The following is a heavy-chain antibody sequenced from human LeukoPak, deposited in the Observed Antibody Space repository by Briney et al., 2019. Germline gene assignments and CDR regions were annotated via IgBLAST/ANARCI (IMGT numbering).Heavy chain of an antibody. CDR3: ARQTDGCSGGSCYVWFDP. CDR2: IYPDDSET. V-gene: IGHV5-51*01. Sequence: GESLKISCKGSGCSFIDHWIGWVRPMPGKGLEWMGIIYPDDSETRYNPSFQGQVIISADKSINTAYLQWSRLQASDTAMYYCARQTDGCSGGSCYVWFDPWGQGTLVTVSS. D-gene: IGHD2-15*01. CDR1: GCSFIDHW. J-gene: IGHJ5*02.